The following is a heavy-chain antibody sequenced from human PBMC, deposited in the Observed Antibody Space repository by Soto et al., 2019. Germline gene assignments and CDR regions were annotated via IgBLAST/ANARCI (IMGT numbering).Heavy chain of an antibody. CDR3: ARGGYGPISEYYFDY. J-gene: IGHJ4*02. CDR1: GGSVSSGSYY. Sequence: QVQLQESGPGLVKPSETLSLTCTVSGGSVSSGSYYWSWIRQPPGKGLEWIGYIYYSGSTNYNPSLKSRVTISVDTSKNQFSLKLSSVTAADTAVYYCARGGYGPISEYYFDYWGQGTLVTVSS. V-gene: IGHV4-61*01. D-gene: IGHD5-18*01. CDR2: IYYSGST.